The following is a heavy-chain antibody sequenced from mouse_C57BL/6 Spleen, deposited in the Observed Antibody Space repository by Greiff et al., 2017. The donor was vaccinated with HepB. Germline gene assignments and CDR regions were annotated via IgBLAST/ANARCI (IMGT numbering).Heavy chain of an antibody. D-gene: IGHD4-1*01. CDR2: ISYDGSN. V-gene: IGHV3-6*01. CDR3: ARRETGPFAY. CDR1: GYSITSGYY. Sequence: EVQLQESGPGLVKPSQSLSLTCSVTGYSITSGYYWNWIRQFPGNKLEWMGYISYDGSNNYNPSLKNRISITRDTSKNQFFLKLNSVTTEDTATYYCARRETGPFAYWGQGTLVTVSA. J-gene: IGHJ3*01.